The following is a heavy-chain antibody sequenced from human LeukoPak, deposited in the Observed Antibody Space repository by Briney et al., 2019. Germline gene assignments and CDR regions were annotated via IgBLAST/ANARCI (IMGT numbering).Heavy chain of an antibody. CDR3: ARDSRGGGPDFDY. D-gene: IGHD3-16*01. Sequence: SETLSLTCTVSGGSISSSSYYWGWIRQPPGKGLEWIGSIYYSGSTYYNPSLKSRVTISVDTSKNQFSLKLSSVTAADTAVYYCARDSRGGGPDFDYWGQGTLVTVSS. V-gene: IGHV4-39*07. CDR2: IYYSGST. J-gene: IGHJ4*02. CDR1: GGSISSSSYY.